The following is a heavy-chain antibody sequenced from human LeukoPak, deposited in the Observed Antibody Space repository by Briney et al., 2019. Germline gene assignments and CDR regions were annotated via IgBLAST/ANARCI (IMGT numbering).Heavy chain of an antibody. V-gene: IGHV3-74*01. CDR3: AKEHDYGYFDY. D-gene: IGHD4-17*01. CDR1: GFTFSSDW. Sequence: GGSLRLSCAASGFTFSSDWMHWVRQVPGKGLVWVSRINDDGSTTSYVDSVKGRFTISRDNAKNTLFLQMNSLRAEDTAVYYCAKEHDYGYFDYWGQGTLVTVSS. CDR2: INDDGSTT. J-gene: IGHJ4*02.